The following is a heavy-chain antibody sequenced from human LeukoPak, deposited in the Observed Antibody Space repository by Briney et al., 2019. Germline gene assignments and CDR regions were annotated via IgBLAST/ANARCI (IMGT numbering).Heavy chain of an antibody. CDR3: ARVPATATHPHYYYYYGMDV. J-gene: IGHJ6*02. CDR1: GFTVSSNY. D-gene: IGHD2-15*01. Sequence: PGGSLRLSCAASGFTVSSNYMSWVRQAPGKGLEWVSVIYSGGSTYYADSVKGRFTISRHNSKNTLYLQMNSLRAEDTAVYYCARVPATATHPHYYYYYGMDVWGQGTTVTVSS. CDR2: IYSGGST. V-gene: IGHV3-53*04.